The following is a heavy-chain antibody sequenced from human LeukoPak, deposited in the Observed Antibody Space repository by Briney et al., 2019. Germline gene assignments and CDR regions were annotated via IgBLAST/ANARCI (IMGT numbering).Heavy chain of an antibody. Sequence: SETLSLTCTVSGGSISSYYWSWIRQPPGKGPEWIGYIYYSGSTNYNPSLKSRVTISVDTSKNQFSLKLSSVTAADTAVYYCARAGAVAGKIDYWGQGTLVTVSS. CDR3: ARAGAVAGKIDY. V-gene: IGHV4-59*01. D-gene: IGHD6-19*01. CDR1: GGSISSYY. CDR2: IYYSGST. J-gene: IGHJ4*02.